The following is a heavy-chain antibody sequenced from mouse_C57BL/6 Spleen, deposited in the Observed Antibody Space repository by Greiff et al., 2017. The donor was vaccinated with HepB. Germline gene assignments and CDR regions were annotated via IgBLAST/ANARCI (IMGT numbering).Heavy chain of an antibody. CDR3: ARAQGFAY. CDR2: ISSGSSTI. CDR1: GFTFSDYG. V-gene: IGHV5-17*01. Sequence: DVHLVESGGGLVKPGGSLKLSCAASGFTFSDYGMHWVRQAPEKGLEWVAYISSGSSTIYYADTVKGRFTISRDNAKNTLFLQMTSLRSEDTAMYYCARAQGFAYWGQGTLVTVSA. J-gene: IGHJ3*01.